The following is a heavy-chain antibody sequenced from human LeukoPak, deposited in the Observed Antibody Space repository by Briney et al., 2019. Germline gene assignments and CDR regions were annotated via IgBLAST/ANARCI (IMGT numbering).Heavy chain of an antibody. V-gene: IGHV1-69*04. D-gene: IGHD5-24*01. CDR2: IIPILGIA. CDR3: ARGGGDGYNFIDY. J-gene: IGHJ4*02. CDR1: GCTFSNYG. Sequence: SVKVSCKASGCTFSNYGISWVRQAPGQGLEWMGRIIPILGIAKYAQEFQGRVTITADKSTSIGYMELNSLRTEDTDVYYCARGGGDGYNFIDYWGQATLVTVSS.